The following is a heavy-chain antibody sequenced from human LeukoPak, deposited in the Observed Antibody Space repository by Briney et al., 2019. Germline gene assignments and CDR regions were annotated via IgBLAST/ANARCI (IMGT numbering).Heavy chain of an antibody. CDR2: ISWNSGSI. CDR3: AKGNCGGDCYYYYMDV. V-gene: IGHV3-9*01. D-gene: IGHD2-21*01. Sequence: GGSLRLSCAASGFTFDDYAMHWVRQAPGKGLEWVSGISWNSGSIGYADSVKGRFTISRDNAKNSLYLQMNSLRAEDTALYYCAKGNCGGDCYYYYMDVWGKGTTVTISS. CDR1: GFTFDDYA. J-gene: IGHJ6*03.